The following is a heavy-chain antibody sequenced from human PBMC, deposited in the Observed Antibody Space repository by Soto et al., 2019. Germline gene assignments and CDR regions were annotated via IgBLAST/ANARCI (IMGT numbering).Heavy chain of an antibody. CDR3: ARGLAIYYYGMDV. CDR2: IIPILGIA. Sequence: QVQLVQSGAEVKKPGSSVKVSCKASGGTFSSYTISWVRQAPGQGLEWMGRIIPILGIANYAQKFQGRVTITAAKSTSTAYMELSSLRSEDTAVYYCARGLAIYYYGMDVWGQGTTVTVSS. D-gene: IGHD3-9*01. J-gene: IGHJ6*02. CDR1: GGTFSSYT. V-gene: IGHV1-69*02.